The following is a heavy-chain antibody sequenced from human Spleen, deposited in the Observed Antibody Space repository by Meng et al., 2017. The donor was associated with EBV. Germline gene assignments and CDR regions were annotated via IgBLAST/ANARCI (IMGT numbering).Heavy chain of an antibody. D-gene: IGHD6-19*01. CDR2: INHSGST. Sequence: QVALQQWGAGLLKPSGTLSVTCAVYGGSFSGYYWSWIRQPPGKGLQWIGDINHSGSTNYNPSLKSRVTISVDTSKNQFSLKLSSVTAADTAVYYCARGLQQGLAPEEFDSWGQGTLVTVSS. CDR1: GGSFSGYY. CDR3: ARGLQQGLAPEEFDS. V-gene: IGHV4-34*01. J-gene: IGHJ4*02.